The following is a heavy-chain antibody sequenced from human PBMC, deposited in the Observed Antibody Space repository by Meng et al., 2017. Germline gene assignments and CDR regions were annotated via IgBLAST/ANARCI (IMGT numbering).Heavy chain of an antibody. CDR2: IYTSGST. CDR1: GGSISSYY. D-gene: IGHD4-17*01. CDR3: ARDGATTVTTGWFDP. J-gene: IGHJ5*02. Sequence: VQLQESVPGLVKPSETLSLTCTVSGGSISSYYWSWIRQPAGKGLEWIGRIYTSGSTNYNPPLKSRVTMSVDTSKNQFSLKLSSVTAADTAVYYCARDGATTVTTGWFDPWGQGTLVTVSS. V-gene: IGHV4-4*07.